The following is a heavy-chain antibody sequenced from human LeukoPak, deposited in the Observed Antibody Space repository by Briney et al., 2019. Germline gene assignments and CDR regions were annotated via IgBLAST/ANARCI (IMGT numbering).Heavy chain of an antibody. J-gene: IGHJ4*02. CDR3: AKSGPDFGDLPSEYYFDF. CDR1: GFSFSSYA. Sequence: GRSLRLSCAASGFSFSSYAMHWVRQAPGKGLEWVSAIWCDGSNKFYADSVKGRFTISRDSSKNTLFPQMNGLRAEDTAVYYCAKSGPDFGDLPSEYYFDFWGQGTLVTVSS. V-gene: IGHV3-33*06. D-gene: IGHD4-17*01. CDR2: IWCDGSNK.